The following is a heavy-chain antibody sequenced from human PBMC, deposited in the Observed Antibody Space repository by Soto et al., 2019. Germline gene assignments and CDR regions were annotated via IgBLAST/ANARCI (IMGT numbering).Heavy chain of an antibody. D-gene: IGHD5-12*01. Sequence: QITLKESGPTLVKPTQTLTLTCTFSGFSLTTSGVGVGWIRQPPGKALEWLALIYWDDDKRYSPSLKTRLTITKDTSKNQVVLTLTTMHPVDTATCYCAHSPYVGYAFDFDYWGQGTLVTVSS. CDR1: GFSLTTSGVG. CDR3: AHSPYVGYAFDFDY. V-gene: IGHV2-5*02. J-gene: IGHJ4*02. CDR2: IYWDDDK.